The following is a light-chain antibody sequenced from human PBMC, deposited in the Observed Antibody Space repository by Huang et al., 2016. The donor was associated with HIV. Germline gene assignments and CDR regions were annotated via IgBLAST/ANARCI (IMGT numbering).Light chain of an antibody. CDR1: PSVIYNSNNKNY. CDR3: HQYYNTPPT. Sequence: DIVMTQSPDSLAVSLGERATINCKSNPSVIYNSNNKNYLAWSQQKPGQPPKLLIYWASTRESGVPDRFSGSGSGTDFTLTISSLRAEDVAIYYCHQYYNTPPTFGQGTKVEIK. J-gene: IGKJ1*01. CDR2: WAS. V-gene: IGKV4-1*01.